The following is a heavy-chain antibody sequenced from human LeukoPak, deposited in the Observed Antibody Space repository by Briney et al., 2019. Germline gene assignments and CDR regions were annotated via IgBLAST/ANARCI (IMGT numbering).Heavy chain of an antibody. V-gene: IGHV4-59*01. CDR3: ARDGSGSYRRGYYFDY. D-gene: IGHD1-26*01. CDR1: GGSMTSDH. Sequence: PSETLSLTCTVSGGSMTSDHWSWIRQTPKKGLEWLGYVDDSGSTNYNSPLESRVTISVDTSKNQFSLKLSSVTAADTAVYYCARDGSGSYRRGYYFDYWGQGTLVTVSS. CDR2: VDDSGST. J-gene: IGHJ4*02.